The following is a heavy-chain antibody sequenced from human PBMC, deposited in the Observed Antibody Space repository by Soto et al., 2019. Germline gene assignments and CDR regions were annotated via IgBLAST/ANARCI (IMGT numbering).Heavy chain of an antibody. CDR3: EQRQRTGVVGAPSDL. Sequence: QITLRESGPTLVQPTQTLTLTCTLSGVSLTTSGVGVGWIRQPPGKALEWLALIYWDDDKRFSPALKSRLAXPXDXSQXQVVKTRTDMAPVDTASYYCEQRQRTGVVGAPSDLWGQGSQVTVSS. CDR2: IYWDDDK. D-gene: IGHD2-15*01. J-gene: IGHJ5*02. V-gene: IGHV2-5*02. CDR1: GVSLTTSGVG.